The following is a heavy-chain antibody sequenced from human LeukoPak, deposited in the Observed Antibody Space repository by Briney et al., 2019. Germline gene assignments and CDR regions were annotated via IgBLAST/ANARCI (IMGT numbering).Heavy chain of an antibody. V-gene: IGHV1-69*05. J-gene: IGHJ5*02. Sequence: ASVKVSCKASGGTFSSYAISWVRQAPGQGLEWMGGIIPIFGTANYAQKFQGRVTITTDESTSTAYMELSSLRSEDTAVYYCATSTRYCSSTSCGNWFDPWGQGTLVTVSS. D-gene: IGHD2-2*01. CDR3: ATSTRYCSSTSCGNWFDP. CDR1: GGTFSSYA. CDR2: IIPIFGTA.